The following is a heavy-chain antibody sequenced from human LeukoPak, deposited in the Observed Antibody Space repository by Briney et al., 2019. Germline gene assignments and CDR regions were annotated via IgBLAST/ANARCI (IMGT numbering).Heavy chain of an antibody. CDR2: IYSGGST. V-gene: IGHV3-53*01. CDR1: GFTVSSNY. Sequence: PGGSLRLSCAASGFTVSSNYMSWVRQAPGKGLEWVSVIYSGGSTYYADSVKGRFTISRDNSKNTLYLQMNNLRAEDPAVSYCALGGGSPFFGFGGLSHGGQGTLSTASS. J-gene: IGHJ4*02. D-gene: IGHD3-10*01. CDR3: ALGGGSPFFGFGGLSH.